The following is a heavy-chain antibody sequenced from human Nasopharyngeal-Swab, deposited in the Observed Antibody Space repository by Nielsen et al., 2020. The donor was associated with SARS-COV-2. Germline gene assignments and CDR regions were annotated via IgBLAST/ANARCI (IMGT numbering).Heavy chain of an antibody. Sequence: GVLKISCGTSGFPFGTFAMGWVRQASGKGLEWVSVIRGSGASTYYGDSVKGRFVISRDNSKNNLYLQMNNLKVEDAAIYYCVKKGQQWLADDAFDTWGQGTLVTISS. CDR3: VKKGQQWLADDAFDT. CDR1: GFPFGTFA. CDR2: IRGSGAST. D-gene: IGHD6-19*01. J-gene: IGHJ3*02. V-gene: IGHV3-23*02.